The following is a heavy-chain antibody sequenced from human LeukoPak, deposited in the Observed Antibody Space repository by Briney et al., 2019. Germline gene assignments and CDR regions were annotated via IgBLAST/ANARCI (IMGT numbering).Heavy chain of an antibody. CDR2: INPSGGST. J-gene: IGHJ4*02. CDR3: ARDKAIFGVVTHNYFDY. D-gene: IGHD3-3*01. V-gene: IGHV1-46*01. CDR1: GYTFTSYY. Sequence: GASVTVSCKASGYTFTSYYMHWVRQAPGQGLEWMGVINPSGGSTSYAQKFQDRVTLTRDNSTSTVYMELNRLRSQDTAVYYCARDKAIFGVVTHNYFDYWGQGTLVTVPS.